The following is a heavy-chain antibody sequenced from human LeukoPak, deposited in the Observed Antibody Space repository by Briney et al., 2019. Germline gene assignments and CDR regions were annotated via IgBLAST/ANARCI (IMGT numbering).Heavy chain of an antibody. CDR1: AYISTSYF. CDR3: VRLMSSGSYYFPFDG. CDR2: VNPGDSGT. V-gene: IGHV5-51*01. D-gene: IGHD1-26*01. J-gene: IGHJ4*02. Sequence: GECLKISCKASAYISTSYFIGWARHMRGQGLEWMGSVNPGDSGTTYRPSSQSHDTTSADKSTSTAYLQWSSLRAPDTATYYCVRLMSSGSYYFPFDGWGQGTLVSASS.